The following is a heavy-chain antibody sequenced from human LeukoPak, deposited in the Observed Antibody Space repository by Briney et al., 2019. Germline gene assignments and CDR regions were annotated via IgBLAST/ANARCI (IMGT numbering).Heavy chain of an antibody. CDR1: GFTVSSNY. J-gene: IGHJ4*02. D-gene: IGHD2-15*01. CDR2: IYSGGST. CDR3: ARDRCSGGSCYADY. Sequence: QSGGSLRLSCAASGFTVSSNYMSWVRQAPGKGLEWVSVIYSGGSTYYADSVKGRFTISRDNSKNTLYLQMNSLRAEDTAVYYCARDRCSGGSCYADYWGQGTLVTVSS. V-gene: IGHV3-53*01.